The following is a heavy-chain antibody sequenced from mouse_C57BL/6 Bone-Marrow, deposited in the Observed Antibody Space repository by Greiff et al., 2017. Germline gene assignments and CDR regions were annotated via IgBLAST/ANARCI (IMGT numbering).Heavy chain of an antibody. CDR1: GYTFTDYN. J-gene: IGHJ2*01. Sequence: EVQLQQSGLELVKPGASVKIPCKASGYTFTDYNMDWVKQSHGKSLEWIGDINPNNGGTIYNQKFKGKATLTVNKSSSTAYMELRSLTSEDTAVYYCARGPHYYGSSHYFDYWGQGTTLTVSS. D-gene: IGHD1-1*01. CDR3: ARGPHYYGSSHYFDY. CDR2: INPNNGGT. V-gene: IGHV1-18*01.